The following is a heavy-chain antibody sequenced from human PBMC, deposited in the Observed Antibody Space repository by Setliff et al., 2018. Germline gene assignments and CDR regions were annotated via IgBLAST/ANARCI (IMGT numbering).Heavy chain of an antibody. V-gene: IGHV4-34*01. CDR2: INHSGST. D-gene: IGHD6-19*01. J-gene: IGHJ6*02. Sequence: SETLSLTCAVYGGSFSGYYWSWIRQPPGKGLEWIGEINHSGSTNYNPSLKSRVTISVDTSKNQFSLKLSSVTAADTAVYYCLQWLAPVGMDAWGQGTTVTVSS. CDR3: LQWLAPVGMDA. CDR1: GGSFSGYY.